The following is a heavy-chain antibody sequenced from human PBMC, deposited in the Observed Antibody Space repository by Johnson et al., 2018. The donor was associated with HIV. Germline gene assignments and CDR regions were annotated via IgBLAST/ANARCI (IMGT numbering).Heavy chain of an antibody. CDR2: IGTAGDT. CDR1: GFTFSSYD. J-gene: IGHJ3*02. Sequence: VQLVESGGGLVQPGGSLRLSCAASGFTFSSYDMHWVRQATGKGLEWVSAIGTAGDTYYPGSVKGRFTISRENAKNSLYLQMNSLRAEDTAVYYWAPRGVGLGTALAFDIWGQGTMVTVSS. CDR3: APRGVGLGTALAFDI. D-gene: IGHD1-26*01. V-gene: IGHV3-13*01.